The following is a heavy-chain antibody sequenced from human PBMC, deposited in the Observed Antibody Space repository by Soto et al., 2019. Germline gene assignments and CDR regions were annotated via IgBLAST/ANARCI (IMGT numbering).Heavy chain of an antibody. J-gene: IGHJ4*02. CDR2: SSPRGDTI. CDR1: GFSLANYP. V-gene: IGHV3-48*02. Sequence: PGGSLRLSCVASGFSLANYPMNWVRQTPGKGLEWISYSSPRGDTIYYADSVEGRFTISRDNARNSLSLHMSSLRDEDSALYYCAKGRPTNVGWPYDFESWGQGVPVTVSS. CDR3: AKGRPTNVGWPYDFES. D-gene: IGHD3-3*01.